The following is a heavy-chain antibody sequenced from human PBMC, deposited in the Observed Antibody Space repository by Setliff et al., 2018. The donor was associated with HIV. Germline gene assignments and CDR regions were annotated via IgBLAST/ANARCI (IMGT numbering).Heavy chain of an antibody. J-gene: IGHJ4*02. Sequence: PSETLSLTCVVSGNSISSGYYWGWIRQPPGKGLEYIGYIYYTGSTDYNPSLNGRVTISIDMSKSQFSLKLNSVTAADTAVYYCARDLRGTQSSDYWGQGTLVTVSS. CDR1: GNSISSGYY. D-gene: IGHD1-1*01. V-gene: IGHV4-61*05. CDR3: ARDLRGTQSSDY. CDR2: IYYTGST.